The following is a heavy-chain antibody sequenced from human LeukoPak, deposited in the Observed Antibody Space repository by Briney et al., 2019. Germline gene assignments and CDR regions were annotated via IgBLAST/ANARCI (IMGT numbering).Heavy chain of an antibody. CDR3: APVAGIEVDLDV. CDR2: ISGSGGST. J-gene: IGHJ6*02. Sequence: GGSLRLSCAASGFTFSSYAMSWVRQAPGKGLEWVSAISGSGGSTYYADSVKGRFTISRDNSKNTLYLQMNSLRVEDTAVYYCAPVAGIEVDLDVWGQGTTVTVSS. D-gene: IGHD6-19*01. CDR1: GFTFSSYA. V-gene: IGHV3-23*01.